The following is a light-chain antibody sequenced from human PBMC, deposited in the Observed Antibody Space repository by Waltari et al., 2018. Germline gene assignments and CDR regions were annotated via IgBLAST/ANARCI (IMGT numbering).Light chain of an antibody. Sequence: QAVVTQEPSLTVSPGGTVTLPCGSSTGAVTSGHYPYWFQQKPGQAPRTLIYDTSNKHSWTPARFSGSLLGGKAALTLSGAQPEDEAEYSCLLYYGGARVFGGGTRLTVL. CDR2: DTS. V-gene: IGLV7-46*01. J-gene: IGLJ3*02. CDR3: LLYYGGARV. CDR1: TGAVTSGHY.